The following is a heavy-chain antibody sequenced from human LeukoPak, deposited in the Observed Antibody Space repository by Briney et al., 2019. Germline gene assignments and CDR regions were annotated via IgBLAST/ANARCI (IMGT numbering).Heavy chain of an antibody. CDR1: GFTFSNYG. CDR3: AKGYSGGWYYLDY. CDR2: ISYDVSNK. J-gene: IGHJ4*02. D-gene: IGHD6-19*01. Sequence: GRSLRLSCAASGFTFSNYGMHWVRQAPGKGLEWVAVISYDVSNKYYADSVKGRFTISRDNSKNTVYLQMNSLRAEDTAVYYCAKGYSGGWYYLDYWGQGTLVTVSS. V-gene: IGHV3-30*18.